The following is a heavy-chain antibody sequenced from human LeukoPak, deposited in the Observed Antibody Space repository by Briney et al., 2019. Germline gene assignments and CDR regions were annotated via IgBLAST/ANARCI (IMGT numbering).Heavy chain of an antibody. CDR3: ARDQVRTVAGSYYSYCMDV. J-gene: IGHJ6*01. CDR2: ISAYNGNT. Sequence: ASVKVSYSPSVYTFTTYGISRVRQAPGQGLEWMGWISAYNGNTNYAQKLQGRVTMTTDTSTSTAYMELRSLRSDDTAVYYCARDQVRTVAGSYYSYCMDVRGQAATVTVSS. V-gene: IGHV1-18*01. D-gene: IGHD6-19*01. CDR1: VYTFTTYG.